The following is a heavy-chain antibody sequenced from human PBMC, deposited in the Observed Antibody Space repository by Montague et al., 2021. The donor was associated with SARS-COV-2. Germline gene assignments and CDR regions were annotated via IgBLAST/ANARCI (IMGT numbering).Heavy chain of an antibody. D-gene: IGHD3-16*02. J-gene: IGHJ4*02. CDR2: ISSSSSYI. V-gene: IGHV3-21*01. CDR3: ARDLGYDYVWGSYRHLDN. CDR1: GFTFSSYS. Sequence: SLRLSCAASGFTFSSYSMNRVRQAPGKGLEWVSSISSSSSYIYYADSVKGRFTISRDNAKNSLYPQMNSLRAEDTAVYYCARDLGYDYVWGSYRHLDNWGQGTLVTASS.